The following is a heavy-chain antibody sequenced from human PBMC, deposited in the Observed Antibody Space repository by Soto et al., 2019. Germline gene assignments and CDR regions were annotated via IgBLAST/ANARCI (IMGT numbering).Heavy chain of an antibody. J-gene: IGHJ4*02. CDR2: IYYDGST. V-gene: IGHV4-39*02. CDR1: GGSINSNNYY. CDR3: AKVVVAATRHTDFDS. D-gene: IGHD2-15*01. Sequence: SETLSLTCTVSGGSINSNNYYWAWIRQPPGKGLAWIASIYYDGSTYYNPSLKSRVSISVDTSKNHFSLKLTSATAADTAVYYCAKVVVAATRHTDFDSWGQGTLVTVSS.